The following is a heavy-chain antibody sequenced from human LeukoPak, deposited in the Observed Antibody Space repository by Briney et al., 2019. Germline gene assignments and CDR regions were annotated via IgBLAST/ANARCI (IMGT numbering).Heavy chain of an antibody. V-gene: IGHV1-46*01. J-gene: IGHJ5*02. CDR2: LNPSGDST. D-gene: IGHD2-2*01. CDR3: ARVEFFDIVVVQEPPNWFDP. CDR1: GYTFSSYY. Sequence: ASVKVSCKASGYTFSSYYMHWVRQAPGQGLEWMGTLNPSGDSTSYAQKFQGRVTMTRDTSTSTVYMELRSLRSDDTAVYYCARVEFFDIVVVQEPPNWFDPWGQGTLVTVSS.